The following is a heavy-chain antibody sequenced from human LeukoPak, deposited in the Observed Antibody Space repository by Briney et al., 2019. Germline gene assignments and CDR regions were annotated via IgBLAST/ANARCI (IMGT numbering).Heavy chain of an antibody. Sequence: SETLSLTCAVYGGSFSGYYWSWIRQPPGKGLEWIGEINHSGSTNYNPSLKSRVTISVDTSKNQFSLKLSSVTAADTAVYYCATRFPSYGQKSDYWGQGTLVTVSS. CDR2: INHSGST. J-gene: IGHJ4*02. V-gene: IGHV4-34*01. CDR3: ATRFPSYGQKSDY. D-gene: IGHD5-18*01. CDR1: GGSFSGYY.